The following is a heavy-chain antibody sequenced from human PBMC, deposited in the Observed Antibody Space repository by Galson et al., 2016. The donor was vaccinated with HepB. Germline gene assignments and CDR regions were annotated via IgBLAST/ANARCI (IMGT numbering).Heavy chain of an antibody. J-gene: IGHJ4*02. CDR1: GFTFSTYW. V-gene: IGHV3-74*01. CDR3: AKDRLENYFGSGICYWVN. D-gene: IGHD3-10*01. Sequence: SLRLSCAAFGFTFSTYWMHWVRQAPGKGLVWVSRINGDGSSTTYADSVKGRFTISRDNGKNTLFLQMNSLRAEDTAVYFCAKDRLENYFGSGICYWVNWGQGTLVSVSS. CDR2: INGDGSST.